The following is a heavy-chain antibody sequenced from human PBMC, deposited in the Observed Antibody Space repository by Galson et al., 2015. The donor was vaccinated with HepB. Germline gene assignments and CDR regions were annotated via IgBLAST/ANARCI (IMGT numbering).Heavy chain of an antibody. CDR3: TTDTRSSSWYRAEYFQH. Sequence: SLRLSCAASGFTFSNAWMNWVRQAPGKGLEWVGRIKSKTDGGTTDYAAPVKGRFTISRDDSKNTLYLQMNSLKTEDTAVYYCTTDTRSSSWYRAEYFQHWGQGTLVTVSS. J-gene: IGHJ1*01. V-gene: IGHV3-15*07. CDR1: GFTFSNAW. D-gene: IGHD6-13*01. CDR2: IKSKTDGGTT.